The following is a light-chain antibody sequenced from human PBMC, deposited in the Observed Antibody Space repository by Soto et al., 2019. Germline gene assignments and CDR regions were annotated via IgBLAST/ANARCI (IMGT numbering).Light chain of an antibody. V-gene: IGKV1-27*01. J-gene: IGKJ1*01. Sequence: DIRMTQSRSSLSASIGDRVTITCRASQGISKYLAWYQQKPGKVPKLLIYAASTLQSGVPSRFSGSGSGTDFTLTISSLQPEDVATYYCQKYNTVPWTFGQGTKVEIK. CDR1: QGISKY. CDR2: AAS. CDR3: QKYNTVPWT.